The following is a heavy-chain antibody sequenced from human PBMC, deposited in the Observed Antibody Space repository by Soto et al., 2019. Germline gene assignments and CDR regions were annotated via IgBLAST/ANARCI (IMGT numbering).Heavy chain of an antibody. CDR2: ISSSSSYI. J-gene: IGHJ4*02. D-gene: IGHD6-19*01. CDR3: ARPGYSSGWTAGY. CDR1: GFTFSSYS. V-gene: IGHV3-21*01. Sequence: GGSLRLSCAASGFTFSSYSMNWVRQAPGKGLEWVSSISSSSSYIYYADSVKGRFTISRDNAKNSLYLQMNSLRAEDTAVYYCARPGYSSGWTAGYWGQGTLVTVSS.